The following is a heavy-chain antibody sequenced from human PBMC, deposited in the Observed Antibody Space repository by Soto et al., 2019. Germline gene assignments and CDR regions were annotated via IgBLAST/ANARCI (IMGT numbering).Heavy chain of an antibody. J-gene: IGHJ4*02. CDR1: GGSFSGFF. D-gene: IGHD6-19*01. CDR2: INHSGNT. Sequence: AVHGGSFSGFFWTWIRQPPGKGLEWIGEINHSGNTNYNPSLKSRVTISVDTSENQFSLRLTSVTAADTAVYYCARGQWLPRGEYWGQGTLVTVSS. CDR3: ARGQWLPRGEY. V-gene: IGHV4-34*01.